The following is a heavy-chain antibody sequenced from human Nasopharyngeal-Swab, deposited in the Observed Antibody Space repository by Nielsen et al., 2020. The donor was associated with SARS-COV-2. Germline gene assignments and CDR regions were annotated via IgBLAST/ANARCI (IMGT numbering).Heavy chain of an antibody. V-gene: IGHV3-48*02. CDR3: ARAWWLRGYFDY. J-gene: IGHJ4*02. Sequence: GGSLRLSCAASGFTLSNNNMNWVRQAPGRGLEWVSYISSSSSTIYYVDSVKGRFTISRDIAKNSLYLQMNSLRDEDTAVYYCARAWWLRGYFDYWGQGTLVTVSS. CDR1: GFTLSNNN. CDR2: ISSSSSTI. D-gene: IGHD5-12*01.